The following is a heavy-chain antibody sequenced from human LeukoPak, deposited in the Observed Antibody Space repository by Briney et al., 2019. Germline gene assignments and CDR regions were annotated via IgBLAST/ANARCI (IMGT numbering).Heavy chain of an antibody. D-gene: IGHD2-2*01. J-gene: IGHJ4*02. CDR1: GHTLSSYG. CDR2: ISAFNGNT. V-gene: IGHV1-18*01. Sequence: ASVKVSCKASGHTLSSYGFTWVRQAPGQGLEWLGWISAFNGNTNIAQRVQGRVTLTRGTSTSLAHMELRRLTSDDTAVYYCATVQPAAAHFQYWGPGTLVSVST. CDR3: ATVQPAAAHFQY.